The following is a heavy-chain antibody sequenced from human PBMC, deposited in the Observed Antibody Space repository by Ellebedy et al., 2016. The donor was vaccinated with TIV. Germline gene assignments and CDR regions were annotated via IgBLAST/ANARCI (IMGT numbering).Heavy chain of an antibody. CDR2: IYYSGST. CDR3: ARDARRSSTLYYMDV. V-gene: IGHV4-59*06. D-gene: IGHD2-2*01. J-gene: IGHJ6*03. CDR1: GGSISSYY. Sequence: SETLSLXXTVSGGSISSYYWSWIRQHPGKGLEWIGYIYYSGSTYYNPSLKSRVTISVDTFKNQFSLKLSSVTAADTAVYYCARDARRSSTLYYMDVWGKGTTVTVSS.